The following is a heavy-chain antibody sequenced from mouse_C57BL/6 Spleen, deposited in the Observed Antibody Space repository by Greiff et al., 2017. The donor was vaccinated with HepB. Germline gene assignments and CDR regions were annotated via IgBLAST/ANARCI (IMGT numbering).Heavy chain of an antibody. D-gene: IGHD2-3*01. CDR1: GYTFTSYW. Sequence: VQLKQPGAELVRPGSSVKLSCKASGYTFTSYWMDWVKQRPGQGLEWIGNIYPSDSETHYNQKFKDKATLTVDKSSSTAYMQLSSLTSEDSAVYYCARRGYDPFAYWGQGTLVTVSA. CDR2: IYPSDSET. CDR3: ARRGYDPFAY. J-gene: IGHJ3*01. V-gene: IGHV1-61*01.